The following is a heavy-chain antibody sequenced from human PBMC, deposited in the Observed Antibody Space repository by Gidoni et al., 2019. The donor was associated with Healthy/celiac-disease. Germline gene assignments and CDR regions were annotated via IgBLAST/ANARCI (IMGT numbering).Heavy chain of an antibody. D-gene: IGHD5-12*01. V-gene: IGHV3-30-3*01. CDR3: ARGNRDGYNLYYFDY. J-gene: IGHJ4*02. Sequence: QVQLVESGGGGVKTGRSLTLSCAASGFTFSSYAMHGVRQAPGKGLGWVAVISYDGSNKYYADVVKGLFTIARDNSKNTLYLQMNSLRAEDTAVYYCARGNRDGYNLYYFDYWGQGTLVTVSS. CDR2: ISYDGSNK. CDR1: GFTFSSYA.